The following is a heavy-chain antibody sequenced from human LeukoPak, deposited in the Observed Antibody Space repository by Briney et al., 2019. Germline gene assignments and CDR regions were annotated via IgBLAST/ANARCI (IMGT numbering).Heavy chain of an antibody. V-gene: IGHV4-39*07. Sequence: SETLSLTCTVSGGSISSSSYYWGWIRQPPGKGLEWIGSIYYSGSTYYNPSLKSRVTISVDTSKNQFSLKLSSVTAADTAVYYCARGSVGVGLLGLWGRGTLVTVSS. D-gene: IGHD1-26*01. CDR2: IYYSGST. CDR3: ARGSVGVGLLGL. CDR1: GGSISSSSYY. J-gene: IGHJ2*01.